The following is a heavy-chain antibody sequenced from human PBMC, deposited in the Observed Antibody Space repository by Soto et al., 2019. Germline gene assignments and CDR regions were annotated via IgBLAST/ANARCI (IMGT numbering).Heavy chain of an antibody. CDR2: ISAYKGNT. CDR3: SRDHSGNPFY. J-gene: IGHJ4*02. CDR1: GYTFTSYG. Sequence: QVQLVQSGAEVKKPGASVKVSCKASGYTFTSYGISWVRQAPGQGLEWMGWISAYKGNTNYAQKLQGRVTMTTDTSQRKAYMALRSLRQDDKATYYRSRDHSGNPFYWGQGTLVTVSS. V-gene: IGHV1-18*01. D-gene: IGHD1-26*01.